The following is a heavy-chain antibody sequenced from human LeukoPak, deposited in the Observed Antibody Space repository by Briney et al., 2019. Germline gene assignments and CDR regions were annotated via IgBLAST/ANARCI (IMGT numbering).Heavy chain of an antibody. D-gene: IGHD5-18*01. Sequence: SETLSLTCTVSGGSISSSSYYWGWIRQPPRKVLEWIGSIYYSGSTYYSPSLKSRVTISVDTSKNQFSLKLSSVTAADTAVYYCARHVDTAMVPYYFDYWGQGTLVTVSS. CDR3: ARHVDTAMVPYYFDY. V-gene: IGHV4-39*01. CDR2: IYYSGST. J-gene: IGHJ4*02. CDR1: GGSISSSSYY.